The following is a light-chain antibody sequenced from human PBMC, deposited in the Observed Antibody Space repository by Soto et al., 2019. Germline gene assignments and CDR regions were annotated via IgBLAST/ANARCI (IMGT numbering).Light chain of an antibody. J-gene: IGLJ2*01. CDR1: RSDVGSYNL. V-gene: IGLV2-23*01. CDR3: CSYAGTLV. Sequence: QSVLTQPASVSGSPGQSITISCTGTRSDVGSYNLVSWYQQHPGKAPKLMIYEGSKRPSGVSNRFSGSKSGNTASLTISGLQAEDEADYYCCSYAGTLVFGGGTKVTVL. CDR2: EGS.